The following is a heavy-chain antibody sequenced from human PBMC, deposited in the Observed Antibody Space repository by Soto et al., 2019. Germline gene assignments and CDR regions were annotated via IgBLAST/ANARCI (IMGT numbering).Heavy chain of an antibody. CDR2: FIPIFRTL. V-gene: IGHV1-69*01. J-gene: IGHJ3*01. Sequence: QVQLIQSEAEVKKPGSSVRVSCTASGGIFGSHGFSWVRQAPGQRLEWVGGFIPIFRTLTYTEKCQTRIRIAADESANTVYVDLSSLTSEDTAVYYCVRDRRIYYSDPHDEFVASDYEVWGQGTMVSVSS. CDR1: GGIFGSHG. CDR3: VRDRRIYYSDPHDEFVASDYEV. D-gene: IGHD3-22*01.